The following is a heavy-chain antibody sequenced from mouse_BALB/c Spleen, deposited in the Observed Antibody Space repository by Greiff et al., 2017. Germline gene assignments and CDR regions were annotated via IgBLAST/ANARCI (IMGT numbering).Heavy chain of an antibody. J-gene: IGHJ4*01. D-gene: IGHD1-1*01. Sequence: EVQVVESGGGLVQPGGSLKLSCAASGFTFSSYTMSWVRQTPEKRLEWVAYISNGGGSTYYPDTVKGRFTISRDNAKNTLYLQMSSLKSEDTAMYYCARHRLRYPSYYAMDYWGQGTSVTVSS. CDR2: ISNGGGST. CDR1: GFTFSSYT. V-gene: IGHV5-12-2*01. CDR3: ARHRLRYPSYYAMDY.